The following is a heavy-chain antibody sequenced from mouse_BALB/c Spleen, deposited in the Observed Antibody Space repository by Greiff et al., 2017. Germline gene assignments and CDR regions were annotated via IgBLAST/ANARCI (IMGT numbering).Heavy chain of an antibody. D-gene: IGHD2-1*01. CDR3: AREGIYGNYDY. CDR2: ISSGGSYT. V-gene: IGHV5-9-4*01. CDR1: GFTFSSYA. Sequence: EVKLVESGGGLVKPGGSLKLSCAASGFTFSSYAMSWVRQSPEKRLEWVAEISSGGSYTYYPDTVTGRFTISRDNAKNTLYLEMSSLRSEDTAMYYCAREGIYGNYDYWGQGTTLTVSS. J-gene: IGHJ2*01.